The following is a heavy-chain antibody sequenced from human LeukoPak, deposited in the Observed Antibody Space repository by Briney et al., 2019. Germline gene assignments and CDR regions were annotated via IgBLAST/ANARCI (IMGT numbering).Heavy chain of an antibody. V-gene: IGHV3-30*18. CDR2: ISYDGSNK. CDR3: AKERETRRYYFDY. Sequence: GGSLRLSCAASGFTFSSYGVHWVRQAPGKGLEWVAVISYDGSNKYYADSVKGRFTISRDNSKNTLYLQMNSLRAEDTAVYYCAKERETRRYYFDYWGQGTLVTVSS. J-gene: IGHJ4*02. D-gene: IGHD5-24*01. CDR1: GFTFSSYG.